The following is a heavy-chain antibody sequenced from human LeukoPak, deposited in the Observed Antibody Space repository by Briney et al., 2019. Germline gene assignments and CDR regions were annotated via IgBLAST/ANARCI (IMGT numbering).Heavy chain of an antibody. CDR3: ARLVGEAVGYDGMDV. V-gene: IGHV1-18*01. D-gene: IGHD3-10*01. J-gene: IGHJ6*02. Sequence: ASVKVSCKASGYTFTSYGISWVRQAPGQGLEWMGWISAYNGNTNYAQKLQGSVTMTTDTSTSTAYMELRSLRSDDTAVYYCARLVGEAVGYDGMDVWGQGPTDTVSS. CDR2: ISAYNGNT. CDR1: GYTFTSYG.